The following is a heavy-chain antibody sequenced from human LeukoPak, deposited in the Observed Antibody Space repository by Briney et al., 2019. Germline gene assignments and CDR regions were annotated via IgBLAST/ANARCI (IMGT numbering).Heavy chain of an antibody. V-gene: IGHV4-59*06. CDR3: ATLPGSWFDP. CDR2: IYYSGST. J-gene: IGHJ5*02. CDR1: GGSINSYY. Sequence: SETLSLTCTVSGGSINSYYWSWIRQPPGKGLEWIGYIYYSGSTYYNPSLKSRVTISVDTSKNQFSLKLSSVTAADTAVYYCATLPGSWFDPWGQGTLVTVSS.